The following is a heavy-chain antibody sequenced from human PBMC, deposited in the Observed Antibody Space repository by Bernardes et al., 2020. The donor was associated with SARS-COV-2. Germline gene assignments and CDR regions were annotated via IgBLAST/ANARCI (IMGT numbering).Heavy chain of an antibody. CDR1: GFTFRSHS. V-gene: IGHV3-21*01. CDR2: ISTTSRYI. CDR3: ARHFVAGTTYPIGY. Sequence: GGSLRLSCAASGFTFRSHSMTWVRQAPGKGLEWVSSISTTSRYIYYADSVKGRFTISRDNAKNSLSLQMNSLRAEDTALYYCARHFVAGTTYPIGYWGPGPRITVSS. J-gene: IGHJ4*02. D-gene: IGHD6-19*01.